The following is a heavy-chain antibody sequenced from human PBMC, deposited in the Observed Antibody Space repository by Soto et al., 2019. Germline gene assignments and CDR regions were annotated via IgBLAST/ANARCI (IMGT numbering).Heavy chain of an antibody. CDR3: ANDRTRPGIPAAGPFDY. Sequence: ASVKVSCKASGYTFTSYYMHWVRQAPGQGLEWMGIINLGGGSTTYAQKFQGRVTMTRDTSTSTVYMELSSLRSEDTAVYYCANDRTRPGIPAAGPFDYWGQGTLVTVYS. D-gene: IGHD6-13*01. J-gene: IGHJ4*02. CDR2: INLGGGST. CDR1: GYTFTSYY. V-gene: IGHV1-46*01.